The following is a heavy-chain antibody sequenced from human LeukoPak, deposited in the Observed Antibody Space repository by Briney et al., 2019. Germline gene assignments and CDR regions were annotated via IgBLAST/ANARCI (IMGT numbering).Heavy chain of an antibody. V-gene: IGHV3-7*05. CDR3: ATWNNAWEFGY. Sequence: GGSLRLSCAASGFTFSKSWMTWVRQAPGKGLEWVAHIKEDGSDKYSVDSVTGRFTISRDNTKNSLYLQMTSLTAEDTAVYYCATWNNAWEFGYWGQGTLVSVSS. D-gene: IGHD1/OR15-1a*01. CDR2: IKEDGSDK. J-gene: IGHJ4*02. CDR1: GFTFSKSW.